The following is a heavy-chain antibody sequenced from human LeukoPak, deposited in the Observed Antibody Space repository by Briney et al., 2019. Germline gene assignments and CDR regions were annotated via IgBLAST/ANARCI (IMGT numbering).Heavy chain of an antibody. CDR1: GFIFSRAW. Sequence: PGGSLRLSCAASGFIFSRAWMSWVRQAPGKGLEWVAVIWYDGSNKYYADSVKGRFTISRDNSKNTLYLQMNSLRAEDTAVYYCARVGYDSSGYPYYFDYWGQGTLVTVSS. CDR3: ARVGYDSSGYPYYFDY. CDR2: IWYDGSNK. D-gene: IGHD3-22*01. V-gene: IGHV3-33*07. J-gene: IGHJ4*02.